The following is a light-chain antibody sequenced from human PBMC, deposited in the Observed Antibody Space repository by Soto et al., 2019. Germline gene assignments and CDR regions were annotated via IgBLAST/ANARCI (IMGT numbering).Light chain of an antibody. CDR1: QGLGNY. CDR3: LTYNGPPLS. J-gene: IGKJ4*01. CDR2: SAS. Sequence: DMQMTQSPSSLSASVGDRVTITCRASQGLGNYLAWYQQKPGQAPKLLIYSASTLQSGVPPRFSGSGSGTDFTLTISGLQPEDIATDYCLTYNGPPLSLGGGTKVEI. V-gene: IGKV1-27*01.